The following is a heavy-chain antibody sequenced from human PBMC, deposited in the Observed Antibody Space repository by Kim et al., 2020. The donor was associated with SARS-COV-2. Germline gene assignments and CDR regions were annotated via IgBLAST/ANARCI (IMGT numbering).Heavy chain of an antibody. D-gene: IGHD1-7*01. CDR3: ARSARRYFGTVDAFDL. V-gene: IGHV4-31*02. Sequence: PSLKSRIAISLDTSKHQFSLRLISVTAADTAIYYCARSARRYFGTVDAFDLWGQGTLVTVSS. J-gene: IGHJ3*01.